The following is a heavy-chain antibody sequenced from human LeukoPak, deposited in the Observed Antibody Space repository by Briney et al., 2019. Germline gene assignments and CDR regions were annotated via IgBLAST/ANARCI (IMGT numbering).Heavy chain of an antibody. CDR3: AREGDSSGYHFDY. Sequence: GESLKISCKGSGYSFTSYWIGWVRQTPGKGLEWMGIIYPGDSDTRYSPSFQGQVTISADKPISTAYLQWSSLKASDSAMYYCAREGDSSGYHFDYWGQGTLVTVSS. CDR2: IYPGDSDT. D-gene: IGHD3-22*01. CDR1: GYSFTSYW. V-gene: IGHV5-51*04. J-gene: IGHJ4*02.